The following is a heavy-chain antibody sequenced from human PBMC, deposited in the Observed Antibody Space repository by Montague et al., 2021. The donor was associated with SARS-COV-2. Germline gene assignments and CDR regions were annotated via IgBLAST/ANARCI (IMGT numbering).Heavy chain of an antibody. V-gene: IGHV4-39*07. CDR1: GGSISSSSYY. CDR2: IYYSGST. J-gene: IGHJ6*02. D-gene: IGHD6-13*01. CDR3: ARVGRQVLVRLSGMDV. Sequence: SETLSLTCTVSGGSISSSSYYWGWIRQPPGKGLEWIGSIYYSGSTYYNPSLKSRVTISVDTSRNQFSLKLSSVTAADTAVYYCARVGRQVLVRLSGMDVWGQGTPVTVSS.